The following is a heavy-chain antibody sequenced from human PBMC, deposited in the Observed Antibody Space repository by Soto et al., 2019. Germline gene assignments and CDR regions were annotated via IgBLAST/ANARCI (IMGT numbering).Heavy chain of an antibody. CDR1: GFTFSSYA. CDR3: ARVLKSSGWDNDVFDI. Sequence: GGSLRLSCAASGFTFSSYAMSWVRQAPGKGLEWVSAISGSGGSTYYADSGKGRFTISRDNVKNTMSLQMNSLRAEDTAVYYCARVLKSSGWDNDVFDIWGQGTMVT. V-gene: IGHV3-23*01. J-gene: IGHJ3*02. CDR2: ISGSGGST. D-gene: IGHD6-19*01.